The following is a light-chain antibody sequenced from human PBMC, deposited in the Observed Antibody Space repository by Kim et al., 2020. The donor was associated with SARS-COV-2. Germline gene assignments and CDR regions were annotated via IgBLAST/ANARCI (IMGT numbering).Light chain of an antibody. CDR1: NIGSKS. V-gene: IGLV3-21*04. CDR3: QAWDSRSDHYV. J-gene: IGLJ1*01. CDR2: YDS. Sequence: SYELTQPPSVSVAPGKTARITCGGNNIGSKSVLWYQQKPGQAPVLVIYYDSDRPSGIPERFSGSNSGNTATLTISRVEAGDEADYYCQAWDSRSDHYVFG.